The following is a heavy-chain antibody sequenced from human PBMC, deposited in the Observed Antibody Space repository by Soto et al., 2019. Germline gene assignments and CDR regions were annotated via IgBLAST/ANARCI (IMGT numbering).Heavy chain of an antibody. D-gene: IGHD3-22*01. V-gene: IGHV3-23*01. CDR1: GFTFSSYA. CDR3: VTRGYDSSGYYYVPFDY. CDR2: ISGSGGST. Sequence: GGSLRLSCASSGFTFSSYAMSWVRQAPGKGLEWVSAISGSGGSTYYADSVKGRFTISRDNSKNTLYLQMNSLRAEDTAVYYCVTRGYDSSGYYYVPFDYWGQGTLVTVSS. J-gene: IGHJ4*02.